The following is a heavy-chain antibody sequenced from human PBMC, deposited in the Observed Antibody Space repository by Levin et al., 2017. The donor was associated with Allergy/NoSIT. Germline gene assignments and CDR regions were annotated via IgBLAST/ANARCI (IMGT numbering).Heavy chain of an antibody. J-gene: IGHJ6*03. Sequence: LSLTCAASGFTFSSYAMSWVRQAPGKGLEWVSAISGSGGSTYYADSVKGRFTISRDNSKNTLYLQMNSLRAEDTAVYYCAKEPTDYYYYMDGWGKGTTVTVSS. D-gene: IGHD4-11*01. V-gene: IGHV3-23*01. CDR1: GFTFSSYA. CDR3: AKEPTDYYYYMDG. CDR2: ISGSGGST.